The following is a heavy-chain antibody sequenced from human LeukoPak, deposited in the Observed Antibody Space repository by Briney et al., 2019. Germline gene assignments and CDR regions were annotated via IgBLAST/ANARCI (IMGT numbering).Heavy chain of an antibody. V-gene: IGHV4-34*01. D-gene: IGHD4-17*01. CDR1: GGSFSGYY. J-gene: IGHJ5*02. CDR3: ARLDYGDYTPPSDWFDP. Sequence: SETLSLTCAVYGGSFSGYYWSWIRQPPGKGLEWIGEINHSGSTNYNPSLKSRVTISVDTSKNQFSLKLSSVTAADTAVYYCARLDYGDYTPPSDWFDPRGQGTLVTVSS. CDR2: INHSGST.